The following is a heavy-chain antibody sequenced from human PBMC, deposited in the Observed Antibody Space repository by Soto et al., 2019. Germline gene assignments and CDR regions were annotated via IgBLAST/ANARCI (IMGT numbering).Heavy chain of an antibody. J-gene: IGHJ6*02. D-gene: IGHD3-3*01. V-gene: IGHV3-7*05. CDR1: GFTFSSYW. CDR3: ARARLRFLEVLPDV. CDR2: IKQDGSEK. Sequence: GGSLRLSCAASGFTFSSYWMSWVRQAPGKGLEWVANIKQDGSEKYYVDSVKGRFTISRDNAKNSLYLQMNSLRAEDTAVYYCARARLRFLEVLPDVWGQGTTVTVSS.